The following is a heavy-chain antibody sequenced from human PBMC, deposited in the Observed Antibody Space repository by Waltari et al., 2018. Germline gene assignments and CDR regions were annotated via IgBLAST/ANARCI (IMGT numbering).Heavy chain of an antibody. CDR3: ARDGDRGYDQDYYYYYYMDV. CDR1: GGTFSSYA. D-gene: IGHD5-12*01. V-gene: IGHV1-69*14. Sequence: QVQLVQSGAEVKKPGSSVKVSCKASGGTFSSYAISWVRQAPGQGLEWMGGIIPIFGTANYAQKFQGRVTITADKSTSTAYMELSSLRSEDTAVYYCARDGDRGYDQDYYYYYYMDVWGKGTTVTVSS. J-gene: IGHJ6*03. CDR2: IIPIFGTA.